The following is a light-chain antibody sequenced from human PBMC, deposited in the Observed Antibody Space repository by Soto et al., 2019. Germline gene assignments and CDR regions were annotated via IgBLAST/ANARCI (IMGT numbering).Light chain of an antibody. V-gene: IGKV1-13*02. Sequence: AIQLTQSPSSLSASVGDRVTITCRASQGISNAVAWYQQKPGEAPELLIYDASSLQSGVPSRFSGSGSGTDFTLTINSLQPEDSAHYYCQQFNSKPLTFGGGTTVQI. J-gene: IGKJ4*01. CDR3: QQFNSKPLT. CDR2: DAS. CDR1: QGISNA.